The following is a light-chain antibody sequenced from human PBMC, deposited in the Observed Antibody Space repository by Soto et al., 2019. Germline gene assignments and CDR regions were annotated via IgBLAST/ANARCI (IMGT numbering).Light chain of an antibody. V-gene: IGLV2-14*03. CDR1: SSDVGYYNY. CDR3: SSYTSGSTVV. Sequence: QSALTQPASVSGSPGQSITISCTGTSSDVGYYNYVSWYQQHPGKAPKLMIYDVSNRPSGVSNRFSGSKSGNTASLTISGLQAEDEADYYCSSYTSGSTVVFGGGTKLTVL. CDR2: DVS. J-gene: IGLJ2*01.